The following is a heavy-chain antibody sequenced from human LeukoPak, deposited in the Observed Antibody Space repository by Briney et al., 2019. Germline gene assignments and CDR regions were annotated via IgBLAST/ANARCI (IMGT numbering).Heavy chain of an antibody. CDR1: GFTVSSNY. Sequence: GGSLRLSCAASGFTVSSNYMSWVRQAPGKGLEWVSVIYSGGSTYYADSVKGRFTISRDNSKNTLYLQMNSLRAEDTAVYYCARLSGSYSFDYWRQGALFAVSS. V-gene: IGHV3-66*02. CDR2: IYSGGST. D-gene: IGHD1-26*01. J-gene: IGHJ4*02. CDR3: ARLSGSYSFDY.